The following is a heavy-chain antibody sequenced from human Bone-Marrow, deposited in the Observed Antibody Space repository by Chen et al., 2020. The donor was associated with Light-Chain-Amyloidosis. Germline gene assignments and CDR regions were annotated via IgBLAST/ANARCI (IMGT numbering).Heavy chain of an antibody. V-gene: IGHV4-39*07. D-gene: IGHD6-19*01. J-gene: IGHJ3*02. CDR2: IYYSGST. Sequence: QLQLQESGPGLVKPSETLSLTCTVSGGSISSSSYYWGWIRQPPGKGLEWIGSIYYSGSTYYNPSLKSRVTISVDTSKNQFSLKLSSVTAADTAVYYCERDGIEGQWLPPDIWGQGTMVTVSS. CDR1: GGSISSSSYY. CDR3: ERDGIEGQWLPPDI.